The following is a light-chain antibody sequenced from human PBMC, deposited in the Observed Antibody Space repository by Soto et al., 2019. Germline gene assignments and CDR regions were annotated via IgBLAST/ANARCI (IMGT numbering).Light chain of an antibody. CDR1: QSVSSSY. Sequence: EIVLTQSPGTLSLSPGERSTLSCRASQSVSSSYLAWYQQKPGQAPXLXXYGASSRATGIPDRFSGSGSGTDFTLTISRLEPEDFALYYCQQYGSSPPITFGQGTRLEIK. J-gene: IGKJ5*01. CDR2: GAS. V-gene: IGKV3-20*01. CDR3: QQYGSSPPIT.